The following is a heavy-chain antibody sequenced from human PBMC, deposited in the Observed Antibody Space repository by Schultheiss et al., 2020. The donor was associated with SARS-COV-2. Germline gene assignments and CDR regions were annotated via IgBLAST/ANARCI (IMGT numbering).Heavy chain of an antibody. CDR2: INHSGST. CDR1: GGSISSSNW. J-gene: IGHJ5*02. CDR3: ARGGQWLVVWFDP. Sequence: SETLSLTCAVSGGSISSSNWWSWVRQPPGKGLEWIGEINHSGSTNYNPSLKSRVTISVDTSKNQFSLKLSSVTAADTAVYYCARGGQWLVVWFDPWGQGTLVTVSS. V-gene: IGHV4-4*02. D-gene: IGHD6-19*01.